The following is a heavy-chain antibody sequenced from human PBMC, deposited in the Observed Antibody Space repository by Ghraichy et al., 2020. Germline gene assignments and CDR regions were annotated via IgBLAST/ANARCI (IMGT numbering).Heavy chain of an antibody. D-gene: IGHD3/OR15-3a*01. CDR2: LSPAANII. CDR1: GFSLTDSW. CDR3: ARGEFGLVD. V-gene: IGHV3-74*01. Sequence: GESLNISCAASGFSLTDSWMYWVRQVPGKGLVWVSHLSPAANIINYVESVRGRFTISRDTAKNTLFLQMDSLRVDDTAMYYCARGEFGLVDWGRGTLVTVS. J-gene: IGHJ4*02.